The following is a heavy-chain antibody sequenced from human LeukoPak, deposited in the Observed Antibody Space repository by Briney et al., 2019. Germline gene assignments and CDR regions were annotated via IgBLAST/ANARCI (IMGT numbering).Heavy chain of an antibody. J-gene: IGHJ4*02. CDR1: GDSISSGGYY. D-gene: IGHD4-23*01. V-gene: IGHV4-31*03. CDR3: VRLVDYGGNSDGVDY. Sequence: SETLSLTCTVSGDSISSGGYYWSWIRQYPGKGLEWIGYIYYSGSTYYNPSLKSRVTISLDTSKNQFSLKLSSVTAADTAVYYCVRLVDYGGNSDGVDYWGQGTLVTVSS. CDR2: IYYSGST.